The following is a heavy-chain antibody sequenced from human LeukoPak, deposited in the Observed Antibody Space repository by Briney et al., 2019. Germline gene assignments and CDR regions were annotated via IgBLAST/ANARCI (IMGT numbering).Heavy chain of an antibody. CDR1: GFTFSNLW. CDR2: INRDGSEK. CDR3: ARVGGSSWYGAFDI. V-gene: IGHV3-7*01. J-gene: IGHJ3*02. D-gene: IGHD6-13*01. Sequence: GGSLRLSCAASGFTFSNLWMSWVRQAPGKGLEWVANINRDGSEKNYVGSVKGRFTISRDNAKNSLYLQMNSLRAEDTAVYYCARVGGSSWYGAFDIWGQGTMVTVSS.